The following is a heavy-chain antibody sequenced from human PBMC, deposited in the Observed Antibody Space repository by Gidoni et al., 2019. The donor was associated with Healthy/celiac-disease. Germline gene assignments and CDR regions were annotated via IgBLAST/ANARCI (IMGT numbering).Heavy chain of an antibody. J-gene: IGHJ3*02. Sequence: LQLQESGSGLVKPSQTLSLTCAVSGGSISSGGYSWSWIRQPPGKGLEWIGYIYHSGSTYYNPSLKSRVTISVDRSKNQFSLKLSSVTAADTAVYYCARSDYYDSSGYNHAFDIWGQGTMVTVSS. CDR3: ARSDYYDSSGYNHAFDI. V-gene: IGHV4-30-2*01. D-gene: IGHD3-22*01. CDR2: IYHSGST. CDR1: GGSISSGGYS.